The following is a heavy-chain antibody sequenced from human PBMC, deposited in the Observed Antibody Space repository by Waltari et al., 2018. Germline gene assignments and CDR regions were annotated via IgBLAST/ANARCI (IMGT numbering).Heavy chain of an antibody. Sequence: QVQLQESGPGLVKPSETLSLTCTVSGGSISSHYWSWIRQPPGKGLEWIGYIYYSGSTNYNPSLKSRVTISVDTSKNQFSLKLSSVTAADTAVYYCARVPYYYGSGSYYSNYYYYMDVWGKGTTVTDSS. V-gene: IGHV4-59*11. D-gene: IGHD3-10*01. J-gene: IGHJ6*03. CDR3: ARVPYYYGSGSYYSNYYYYMDV. CDR1: GGSISSHY. CDR2: IYYSGST.